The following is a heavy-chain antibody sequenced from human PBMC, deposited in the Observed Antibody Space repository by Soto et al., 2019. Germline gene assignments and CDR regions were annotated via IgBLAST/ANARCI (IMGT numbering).Heavy chain of an antibody. J-gene: IGHJ6*03. CDR3: AKDMWSTHGCHYYMDV. V-gene: IGHV3-9*01. CDR1: GFTFDDYA. Sequence: EVQLVESGGGLVQPGRSLRLSCAASGFTFDDYAMHWVRQAPGKGLEWVSGISWNSGSIGYADSVKGRFTISRDNAKNSLYLQMNSLRAEDTALYYCAKDMWSTHGCHYYMDVWGKGTTVTVSS. CDR2: ISWNSGSI. D-gene: IGHD2-21*01.